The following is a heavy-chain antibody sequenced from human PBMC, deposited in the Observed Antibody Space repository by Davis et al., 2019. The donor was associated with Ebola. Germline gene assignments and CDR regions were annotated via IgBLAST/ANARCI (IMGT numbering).Heavy chain of an antibody. CDR1: GFALSSYW. CDR2: IKKDGTIK. D-gene: IGHD2-21*02. J-gene: IGHJ5*02. V-gene: IGHV3-7*01. Sequence: GESLKISCAASGFALSSYWMSWVRQAPGKGLEWVANIKKDGTIKYYVDSVKGRFTISRDNAKNTLSLQMNSLRVEDTAVYYCVRFDIVMETAHSWFDPWGQGTLVTVSS. CDR3: VRFDIVMETAHSWFDP.